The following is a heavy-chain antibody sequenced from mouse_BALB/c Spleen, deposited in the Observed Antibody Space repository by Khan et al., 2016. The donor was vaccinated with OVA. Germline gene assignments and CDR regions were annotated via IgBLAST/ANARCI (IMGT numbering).Heavy chain of an antibody. Sequence: EVQLVESGPGLLKPSQSLSLTCTVTGYSITSDYAWNWIRQFPGNKLECMAYISYSGSTTYSPSLRSRISITRDTSKNQFFLQLNSVTTEDTATYYCASGRLVLRYPDYVDYWGQGTTLTVSS. CDR3: ASGRLVLRYPDYVDY. V-gene: IGHV3-2*02. CDR2: ISYSGST. D-gene: IGHD1-1*01. CDR1: GYSITSDYA. J-gene: IGHJ2*01.